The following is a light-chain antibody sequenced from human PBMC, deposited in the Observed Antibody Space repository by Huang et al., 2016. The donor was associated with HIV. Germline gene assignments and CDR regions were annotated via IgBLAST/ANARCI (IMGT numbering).Light chain of an antibody. CDR3: LQDYNCPVT. CDR2: AAS. V-gene: IGKV1-6*01. Sequence: AIQMTQSPSSLSASVGDRVTITCRATQGIRNDLGWYQQKPGTAPKHLIYAASSLQSGVPSRFSGSGSGTDFTLTISSLQPEDFATYYCLQDYNCPVTFGGGTKVEIK. J-gene: IGKJ4*01. CDR1: QGIRND.